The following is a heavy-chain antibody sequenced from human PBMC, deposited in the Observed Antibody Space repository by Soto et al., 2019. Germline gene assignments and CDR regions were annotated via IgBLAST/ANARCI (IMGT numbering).Heavy chain of an antibody. J-gene: IGHJ4*02. D-gene: IGHD5-12*01. CDR3: ARLVAPGQFDY. CDR2: INSAHGKT. Sequence: VKVSCKASGYTFADYAVHWVRQAPGQSLEWMGWINSAHGKTKYSQKFQARVTITRDASATTDYLELSSLRSEDTAVYYCARLVAPGQFDYWGQGTRVTVSS. CDR1: GYTFADYA. V-gene: IGHV1-3*04.